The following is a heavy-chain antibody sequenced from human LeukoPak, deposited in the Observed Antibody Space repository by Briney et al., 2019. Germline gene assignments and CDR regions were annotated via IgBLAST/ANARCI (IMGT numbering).Heavy chain of an antibody. J-gene: IGHJ4*02. Sequence: GGSLRLSCAASGFTFSSYWMSWVRQAPGKGLEWVSGITWNGGSTGYADSVKGRFTISRDNAKNSLYLQMNSLGAEDTALYYCARGDANRGYYFDYWGQGTLVTVSS. CDR1: GFTFSSYW. CDR2: ITWNGGST. CDR3: ARGDANRGYYFDY. D-gene: IGHD7-27*01. V-gene: IGHV3-20*04.